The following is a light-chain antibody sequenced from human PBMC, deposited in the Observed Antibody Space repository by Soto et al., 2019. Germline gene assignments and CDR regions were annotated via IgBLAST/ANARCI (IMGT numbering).Light chain of an antibody. V-gene: IGKV3-20*01. J-gene: IGKJ4*01. Sequence: EIVLTQSPGTLSLSPEERATLSCRASQNIENNYLAWYQQKPGQAPRLLIDDASRRATGVPDRFSGSGSGTDFTLTISRLEPEDFAVYFCQQCSSSPLTFGGGTKLELK. CDR3: QQCSSSPLT. CDR2: DAS. CDR1: QNIENNY.